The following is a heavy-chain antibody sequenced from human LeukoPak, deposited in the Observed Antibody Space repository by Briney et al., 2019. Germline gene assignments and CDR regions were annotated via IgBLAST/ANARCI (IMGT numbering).Heavy chain of an antibody. Sequence: PSETLSLTCTVSGGSISSYYWSWIRQPAGKGLEWIGYIYYSGSTNYNPSLKSRVTISVDTSKNQFSLKLSSVTAADTAVYYCARRRYEYYYYGMDVWGQGTTVTVSS. CDR1: GGSISSYY. J-gene: IGHJ6*02. V-gene: IGHV4-59*01. CDR2: IYYSGST. CDR3: ARRRYEYYYYGMDV. D-gene: IGHD1-14*01.